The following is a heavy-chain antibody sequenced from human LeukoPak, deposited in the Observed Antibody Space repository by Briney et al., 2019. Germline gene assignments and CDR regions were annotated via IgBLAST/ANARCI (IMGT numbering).Heavy chain of an antibody. V-gene: IGHV4-4*02. CDR1: VDSIPRTNY. CDR2: GNLQYHT. Sequence: SETLSLTCGVSVDSIPRTNYWTWVRPPPGKGLEWIGEGNLQYHTNYNPSLMGRVAISVDMSENHISLQLTSVTAADTAVYDCAREGGPYPPFYYSGQGTLVTVSS. J-gene: IGHJ4*02. CDR3: AREGGPYPPFYY.